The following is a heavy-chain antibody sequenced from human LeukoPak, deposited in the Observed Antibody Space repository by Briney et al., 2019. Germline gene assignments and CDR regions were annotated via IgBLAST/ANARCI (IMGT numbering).Heavy chain of an antibody. D-gene: IGHD3-3*01. J-gene: IGHJ6*03. CDR1: GGFIGTYY. V-gene: IGHV4-4*07. CDR2: IYTSGST. CDR3: ARQHYDFWGGYYKDYYYYYMDV. Sequence: NPSETLSLTCTVSGGFIGTYYWSWIRQPAGKGLEWIGRIYTSGSTNYNPSLKSRVSMAVDTSKNQFSLKLSSVTAADTAVYYCARQHYDFWGGYYKDYYYYYMDVWGKGTTVTVSS.